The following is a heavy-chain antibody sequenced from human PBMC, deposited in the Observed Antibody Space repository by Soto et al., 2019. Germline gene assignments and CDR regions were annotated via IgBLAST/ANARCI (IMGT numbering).Heavy chain of an antibody. J-gene: IGHJ4*02. CDR3: ARDARDWNPEFDY. Sequence: ASVKFSCKASGYTFTNYAMHWVRQAPGQRLEWMGWINAGNGNTKYSQKFQGRVTITRDTSASTAYMELSSLRSEDTAVYYCARDARDWNPEFDYWGQGTLVTVSS. D-gene: IGHD1-1*01. CDR1: GYTFTNYA. V-gene: IGHV1-3*01. CDR2: INAGNGNT.